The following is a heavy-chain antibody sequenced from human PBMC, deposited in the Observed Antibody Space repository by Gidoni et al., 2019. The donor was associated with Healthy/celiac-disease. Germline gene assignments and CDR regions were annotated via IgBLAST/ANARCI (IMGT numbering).Heavy chain of an antibody. D-gene: IGHD2-8*01. CDR1: GGTFSSYA. V-gene: IGHV1-69*06. CDR2: IIPIFGTA. CDR3: ARDAVYAIRNLHYYYYMDV. J-gene: IGHJ6*03. Sequence: SCKASGGTFSSYAISWVRQAPGQGLEWMGGIIPIFGTANYAQKFQGRVTITADKSTSTAYMELSSLRSEDTAVYYCARDAVYAIRNLHYYYYMDVWGKGTTVTVSS.